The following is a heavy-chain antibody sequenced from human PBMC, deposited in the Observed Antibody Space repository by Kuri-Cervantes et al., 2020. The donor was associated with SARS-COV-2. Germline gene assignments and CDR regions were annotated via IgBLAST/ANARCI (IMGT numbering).Heavy chain of an antibody. D-gene: IGHD6-19*01. V-gene: IGHV3-30-3*01. CDR2: VSYNGTNK. Sequence: GESLKISCAASHFTFLDYAIHWVRQAPGKGLEWVAVVSYNGTNKYYAESVKGRFTISRDNYKNTVYLQMNSLRAEDTAVYYCAREEVLAVAGTGGFDYWGQGTLVTVSS. CDR3: AREEVLAVAGTGGFDY. J-gene: IGHJ4*02. CDR1: HFTFLDYA.